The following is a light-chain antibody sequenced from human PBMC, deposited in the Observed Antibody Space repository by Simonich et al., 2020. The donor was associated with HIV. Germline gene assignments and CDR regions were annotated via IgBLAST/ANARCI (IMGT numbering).Light chain of an antibody. J-gene: IGKJ4*01. CDR1: QSVSSN. V-gene: IGKV3-15*01. Sequence: IVMTQSPATLSVSPGERATLSCRASQSVSSNLAWYQQKPGPAPRLLIFDASTRSTGVPAKFSGSGSGTEFTLTISSIQSEDFAVYYCQQYNNRPLTFGGGTKVEIK. CDR3: QQYNNRPLT. CDR2: DAS.